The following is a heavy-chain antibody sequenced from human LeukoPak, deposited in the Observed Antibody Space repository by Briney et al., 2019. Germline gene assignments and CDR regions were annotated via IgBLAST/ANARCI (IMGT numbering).Heavy chain of an antibody. CDR1: GFTFSSYG. CDR3: ARRERYLLHIDY. D-gene: IGHD2-15*01. V-gene: IGHV3-23*01. Sequence: PGGSLRLSRAASGFTFSSYGMSWVRQAPGKGLEWVSAISGSGGSTYYADSVKGRFTISRDNSKNTLYLQMNSLRAEDTAVYYCARRERYLLHIDYWGQGTLVTVSS. J-gene: IGHJ4*02. CDR2: ISGSGGST.